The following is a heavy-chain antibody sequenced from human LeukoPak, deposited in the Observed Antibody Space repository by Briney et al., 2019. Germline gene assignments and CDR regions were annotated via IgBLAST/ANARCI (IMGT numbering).Heavy chain of an antibody. J-gene: IGHJ1*01. V-gene: IGHV3-30*04. Sequence: GGSLRLSCAASGFVFSSYAMHWVRQAPGKGLEWVAVIANDGKDKHYADSVKGRFTISRDNAKNSLYLQMNSLRAEDTAVYYCARDFSPPSGWTEYFQHWGQGTLVTVSS. D-gene: IGHD6-19*01. CDR2: IANDGKDK. CDR3: ARDFSPPSGWTEYFQH. CDR1: GFVFSSYA.